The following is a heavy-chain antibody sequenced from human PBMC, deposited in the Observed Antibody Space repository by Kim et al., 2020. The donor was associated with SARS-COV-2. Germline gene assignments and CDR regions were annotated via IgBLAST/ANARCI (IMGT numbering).Heavy chain of an antibody. Sequence: YAKKFQGRVTMTEDTSTDTAYMELSSLRSEDTAFYYCATAAVAGTPDWFDPWGQGTLVTVSS. D-gene: IGHD6-19*01. J-gene: IGHJ5*02. CDR3: ATAAVAGTPDWFDP. V-gene: IGHV1-24*01.